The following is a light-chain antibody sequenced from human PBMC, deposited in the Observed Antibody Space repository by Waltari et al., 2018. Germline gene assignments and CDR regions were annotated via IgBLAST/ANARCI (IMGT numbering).Light chain of an antibody. V-gene: IGLV1-51*01. CDR2: DNN. CDR1: SSNIGNNY. Sequence: QSVLTQPPSVSAAPGQKVTIPCSGSSSNIGNNYVSWYQQLPGAAPKLLIYDNNKRPSGVPDRFSGSKSGTSAALGITGLQTGDEADYDCGTWDSSRSAVVFGGGTKLTVL. J-gene: IGLJ2*01. CDR3: GTWDSSRSAVV.